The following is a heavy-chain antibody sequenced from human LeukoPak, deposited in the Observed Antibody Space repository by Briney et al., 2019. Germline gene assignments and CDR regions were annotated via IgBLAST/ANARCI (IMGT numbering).Heavy chain of an antibody. Sequence: TSETLSLTCTVSGGSVTSYYWTWIRQSPGKGLEWIGYIYYSVSTNYNPSLKSRVTISVDTSKNQFSLKLSSVTAADTAVYYCARGERYSGYLGDYWGQGTLVTVSS. CDR1: GGSVTSYY. D-gene: IGHD5-12*01. V-gene: IGHV4-59*02. CDR2: IYYSVST. CDR3: ARGERYSGYLGDY. J-gene: IGHJ4*02.